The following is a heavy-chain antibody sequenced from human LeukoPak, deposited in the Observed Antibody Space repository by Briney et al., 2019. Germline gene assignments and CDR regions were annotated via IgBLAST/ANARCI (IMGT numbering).Heavy chain of an antibody. Sequence: PPGGSLRPSCAASGFIFTNYEMNFVRQPGGRLLEWVSYISSSGNIRYYADSVKGRFTISRDNAKNSLDLQMSSLRAEDTAGYYCARGFSSFDYWGQGTLVTVSS. CDR3: ARGFSSFDY. J-gene: IGHJ4*02. V-gene: IGHV3-48*03. CDR1: GFIFTNYE. CDR2: ISSSGNIR.